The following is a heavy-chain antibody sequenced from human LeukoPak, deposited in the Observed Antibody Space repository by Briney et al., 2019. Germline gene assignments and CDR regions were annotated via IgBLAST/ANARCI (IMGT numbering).Heavy chain of an antibody. CDR1: GGSINFYY. V-gene: IGHV4-59*01. CDR2: IYYSGST. J-gene: IGHJ4*02. Sequence: SETLSLTCTVSGGSINFYYWSWIRRPPGKGLEWIGYIYYSGSTNYNPSLNSRVTISLDASKNQFSLRLDSVTAADTAVYYCARLVAGTFYFDSWGQGTLVTVSS. D-gene: IGHD6-19*01. CDR3: ARLVAGTFYFDS.